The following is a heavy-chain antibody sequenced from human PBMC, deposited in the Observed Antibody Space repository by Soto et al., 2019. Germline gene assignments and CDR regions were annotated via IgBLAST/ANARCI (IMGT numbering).Heavy chain of an antibody. D-gene: IGHD1-1*01. CDR1: GFTFSSYA. Sequence: QVQLVESGGGVVQPGRSLRLSCAASGFTFSSYAMHWVRQAPCKGLALVAVILSDGSNKYYADSVKGRFTISRDKSKNTLNLQMISQRTEDMDDYYYASDYYRYNCNDWRAYYYYDMDVRGQGTTV. CDR3: ASDYYRYNCNDWRAYYYYDMDV. CDR2: ILSDGSNK. V-gene: IGHV3-30-3*01. J-gene: IGHJ6*02.